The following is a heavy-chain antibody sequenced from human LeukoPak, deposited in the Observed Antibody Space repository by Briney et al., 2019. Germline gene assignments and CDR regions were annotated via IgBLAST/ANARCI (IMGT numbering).Heavy chain of an antibody. CDR2: ISDSGSTA. CDR3: AKDSLLYSSSIRGVPPGFSVGPVPNWFDP. J-gene: IGHJ5*02. D-gene: IGHD6-13*01. V-gene: IGHV3-23*01. CDR1: GFSFSNYA. Sequence: GGSLRLSCGASGFSFSNYAMTWVRQAPGKGLEWVSGISDSGSTAFYADSVKGRFTSSRDNPKNTLYLQMNSLRAEDTAVYYCAKDSLLYSSSIRGVPPGFSVGPVPNWFDPWGQGTLVTVSS.